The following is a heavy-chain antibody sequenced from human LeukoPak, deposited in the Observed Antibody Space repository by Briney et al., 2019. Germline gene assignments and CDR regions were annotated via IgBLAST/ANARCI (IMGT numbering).Heavy chain of an antibody. D-gene: IGHD3-9*01. CDR3: AKADYDILTGYGYFDY. V-gene: IGHV3-30*02. J-gene: IGHJ4*02. CDR2: IRYDGSNK. Sequence: GGSLRLSCAASGFTFSSYGMHWVRQAPGKGLEWVAFIRYDGSNKYYADSVKGRFTISRDNSKNTLYLQMNSLRAEDTAVYYCAKADYDILTGYGYFDYWGQGTLVTVSS. CDR1: GFTFSSYG.